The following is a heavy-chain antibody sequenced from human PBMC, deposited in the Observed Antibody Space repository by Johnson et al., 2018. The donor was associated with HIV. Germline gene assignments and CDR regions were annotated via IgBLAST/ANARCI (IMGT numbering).Heavy chain of an antibody. CDR1: GFTFSSCA. CDR3: ARELGYCSGGSCHDAFDI. V-gene: IGHV3-23*04. Sequence: MQLVESGGGLVQPGGSLRLSCAASGFTFSSCAMSWVRQAPGKGLEWVSAISGSGGSTYYADSVQGRFTISRDNSKNTLYLQMNSLRAEDTALYYCARELGYCSGGSCHDAFDIWGQGTMVTVSS. J-gene: IGHJ3*02. CDR2: ISGSGGST. D-gene: IGHD2-15*01.